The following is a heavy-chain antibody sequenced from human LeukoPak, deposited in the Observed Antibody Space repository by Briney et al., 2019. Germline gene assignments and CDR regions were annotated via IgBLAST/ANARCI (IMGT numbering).Heavy chain of an antibody. V-gene: IGHV3-53*01. D-gene: IGHD6-13*01. CDR3: AKDVYSSLVFDY. CDR1: GFTVSSNY. Sequence: PGGSLRLSCAASGFTVSSNYMSWVRQAPGKGLEWVSVIYSDGSTYYADSVKGRFTVSRDNSKNTLYFQMNSLRAEDTAVYYCAKDVYSSLVFDYWGQGTLVTVSS. J-gene: IGHJ4*02. CDR2: IYSDGST.